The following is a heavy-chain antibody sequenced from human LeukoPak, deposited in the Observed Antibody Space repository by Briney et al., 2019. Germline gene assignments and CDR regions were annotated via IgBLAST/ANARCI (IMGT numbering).Heavy chain of an antibody. D-gene: IGHD6-19*01. CDR2: INHSAYT. CDR3: TRAVAAHPD. J-gene: IGHJ4*02. Sequence: SETLSLTCAVSGVPFSNYYWGWVRQSPEKGLEWIGEINHSAYTNYNPSLKSRVTISIDPSRNLYSLMLTAVTAEDTAVYYCTRAVAAHPDWGQGTLVTVSS. V-gene: IGHV4-34*01. CDR1: GVPFSNYY.